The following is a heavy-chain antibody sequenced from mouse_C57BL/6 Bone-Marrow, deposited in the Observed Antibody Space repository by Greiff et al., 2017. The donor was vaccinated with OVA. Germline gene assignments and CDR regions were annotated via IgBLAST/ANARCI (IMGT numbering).Heavy chain of an antibody. V-gene: IGHV10-3*01. J-gene: IGHJ3*01. D-gene: IGHD2-4*01. CDR3: VRWDDYDAGGGFAY. Sequence: EVHLVESGGGLVQPKGSLKLSCAASGFTFNTYAMHWVRQAPGKGLEWVARIRSKSSNYATYYADSVKDRFTISRDDSQSMLYLQMNNLKTEDTAMYYCVRWDDYDAGGGFAYWGQGTLVTVSA. CDR2: IRSKSSNYAT. CDR1: GFTFNTYA.